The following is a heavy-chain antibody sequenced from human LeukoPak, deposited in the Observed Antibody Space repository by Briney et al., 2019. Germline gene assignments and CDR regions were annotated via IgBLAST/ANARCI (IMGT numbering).Heavy chain of an antibody. CDR1: GFTFSSYA. D-gene: IGHD6-13*01. J-gene: IGHJ4*02. V-gene: IGHV3-23*01. Sequence: GGSLRLSCAASGFTFSSYAMSWVRQAPGKGLEWVSAISGSGGSTYYADSVKGRFTISRDNSKNTLYLQMNSLRAEDTAVYYCAKDPERAAAGIRNPYSPHDYWGQGTLVTVSS. CDR3: AKDPERAAAGIRNPYSPHDY. CDR2: ISGSGGST.